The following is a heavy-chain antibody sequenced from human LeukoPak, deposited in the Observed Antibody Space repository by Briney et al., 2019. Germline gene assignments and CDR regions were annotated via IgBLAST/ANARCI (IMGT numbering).Heavy chain of an antibody. CDR2: IIPIFGTA. Sequence: AVKVSCKASGGTFSSYAISWVRQAPGQGLEWMGGIIPIFGTANYAQKFQGRVTITADESTSTAYMELSSLRSEDTAVYYCARDHSSGGPYFDYWGQGTLVTVSS. V-gene: IGHV1-69*13. CDR1: GGTFSSYA. CDR3: ARDHSSGGPYFDY. D-gene: IGHD3-22*01. J-gene: IGHJ4*02.